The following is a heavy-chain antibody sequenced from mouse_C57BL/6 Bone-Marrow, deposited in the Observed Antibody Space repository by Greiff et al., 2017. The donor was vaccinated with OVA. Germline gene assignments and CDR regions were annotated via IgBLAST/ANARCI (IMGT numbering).Heavy chain of an antibody. V-gene: IGHV5-17*01. CDR3: AKHYGSSYGARDY. Sequence: EVKVVESGGGLVKPGGSLKLSCAASGFTFSDYGMHWVRQAPEKGLEWVAYISSGSSTIYYADTVKGRFTISRDNAKNTLFLQLTSLRSEDTAMYYCAKHYGSSYGARDYWGQGTSVTVSS. CDR2: ISSGSSTI. J-gene: IGHJ4*01. D-gene: IGHD1-1*01. CDR1: GFTFSDYG.